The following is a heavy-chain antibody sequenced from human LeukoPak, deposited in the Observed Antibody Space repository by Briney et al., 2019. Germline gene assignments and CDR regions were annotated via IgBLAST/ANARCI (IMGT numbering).Heavy chain of an antibody. Sequence: ASVKVSCKASGYTFTSYGISWVRQAPGQGLEWMGWISAYNGNTNYAQKLQGRVTMTTDTSTSTAYMELRSLRSDDTAVYYCARRRTVTSKSETKTTVTNGDAFDIWGQGTMVTVSS. V-gene: IGHV1-18*04. CDR3: ARRRTVTSKSETKTTVTNGDAFDI. D-gene: IGHD4-17*01. J-gene: IGHJ3*02. CDR1: GYTFTSYG. CDR2: ISAYNGNT.